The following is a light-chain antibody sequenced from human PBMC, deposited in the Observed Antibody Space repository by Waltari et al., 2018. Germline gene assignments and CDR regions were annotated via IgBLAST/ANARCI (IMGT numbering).Light chain of an antibody. J-gene: IGKJ5*01. V-gene: IGKV3-11*01. Sequence: DIVLTQSPATLSLSPGQRGTRPCRASQSVGVNLAWYQQKPGQAPRLLIYDASNRATGIPARFSGSGSGTDFTLTISSLEPEDFAVYYCQQRRTWPSITFGQGTRLEI. CDR3: QQRRTWPSIT. CDR1: QSVGVN. CDR2: DAS.